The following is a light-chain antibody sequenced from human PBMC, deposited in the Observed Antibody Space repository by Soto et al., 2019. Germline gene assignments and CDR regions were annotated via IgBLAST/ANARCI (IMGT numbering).Light chain of an antibody. V-gene: IGLV2-8*01. J-gene: IGLJ1*01. CDR3: SSYAGTNNRYV. CDR1: SSDVGGYNF. Sequence: QSVLTQPPSASGSPGQSVTISCTGTSSDVGGYNFVSWYQQHPGKAPKLIIYEVNKRPSGVPDRFSASKSGNTASLTVSGLQAEDDADYYCSSYAGTNNRYVFGTGTKVTVL. CDR2: EVN.